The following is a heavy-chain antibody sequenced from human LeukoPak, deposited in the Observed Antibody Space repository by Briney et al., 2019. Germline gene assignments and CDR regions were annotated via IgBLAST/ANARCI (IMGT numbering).Heavy chain of an antibody. CDR1: GGSFSSYY. J-gene: IGHJ3*02. CDR3: ARLAGGAFDI. D-gene: IGHD3-10*01. CDR2: LYYSGST. Sequence: PSETLSLTCTVSGGSFSSYYWSWIRQPPGKGLEWIGYLYYSGSTNYSPSLKSRVIISIDTSKNQFSLKLSSVTAADTAVYYCARLAGGAFDIWGQGTMVTVSS. V-gene: IGHV4-59*01.